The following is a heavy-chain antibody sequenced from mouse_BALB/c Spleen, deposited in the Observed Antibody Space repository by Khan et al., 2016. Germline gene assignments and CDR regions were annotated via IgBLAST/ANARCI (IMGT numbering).Heavy chain of an antibody. Sequence: EVQLQESGPGLVKPSQSLSLTCTVTGYSITSDYAWNWIRQFPGNKLEWMGYISYSVSTSYNPSLKSRIPITRDTSKNPFFLQLNSVTTEDTATYYCARESYYYGSSYTWFDYWGQGKLVTVSA. V-gene: IGHV3-2*02. CDR1: GYSITSDYA. CDR3: ARESYYYGSSYTWFDY. CDR2: ISYSVST. J-gene: IGHJ3*01. D-gene: IGHD1-1*01.